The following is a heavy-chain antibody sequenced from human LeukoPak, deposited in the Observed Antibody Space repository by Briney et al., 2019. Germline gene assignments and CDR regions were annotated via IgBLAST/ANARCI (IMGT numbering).Heavy chain of an antibody. D-gene: IGHD3-10*01. J-gene: IGHJ6*03. CDR3: ARRKYYGSGSFHYYYYMDV. V-gene: IGHV4-34*01. CDR1: GGSFSGYY. CDR2: INHSGST. Sequence: SETLSLTCAVYGGSFSGYYWSWIRQPPGKGLEWIGEINHSGSTNYNPSLKSRVTISVDTSKNQFSLKLSSVTAADTAVYYCARRKYYGSGSFHYYYYMDVWGKGTTVTISS.